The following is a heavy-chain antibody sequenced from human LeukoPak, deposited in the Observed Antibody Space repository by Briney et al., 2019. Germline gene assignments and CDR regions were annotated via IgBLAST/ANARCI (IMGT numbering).Heavy chain of an antibody. Sequence: GGSLRLSCAASGFTFSSYWMHWVRQAPGKGLVWVSRINSDGSSTSYADSVKGRFTISRDNAKNTLYLQMNSLRAEDTAVYYCARGYYDILTGYVLDYWGQGTLVTVSP. J-gene: IGHJ4*02. CDR3: ARGYYDILTGYVLDY. V-gene: IGHV3-74*01. D-gene: IGHD3-9*01. CDR2: INSDGSST. CDR1: GFTFSSYW.